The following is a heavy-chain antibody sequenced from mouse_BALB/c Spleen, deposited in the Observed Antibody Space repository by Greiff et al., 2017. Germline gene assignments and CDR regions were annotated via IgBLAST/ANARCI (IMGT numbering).Heavy chain of an antibody. CDR1: GFTFSDYY. Sequence: EVQLVESGGGLVKPGGSLKLSCASSGFTFSDYYMYWVRQTPEKRMEWVATISDGGSYTYYPDSVKGRFTISRDNAKNNLYLQMSSLKSEDTAMYYCARERYDDAMDYWGQGTSVTVSS. V-gene: IGHV5-4*02. CDR2: ISDGGSYT. D-gene: IGHD2-14*01. J-gene: IGHJ4*01. CDR3: ARERYDDAMDY.